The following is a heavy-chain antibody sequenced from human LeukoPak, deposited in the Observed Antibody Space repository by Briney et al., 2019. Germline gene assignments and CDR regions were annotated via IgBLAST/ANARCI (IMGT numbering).Heavy chain of an antibody. Sequence: GASVKVSCKASGYTFTGYYMHWVRQAPGQGLEWMGWINPNSGGTNYAQKFQGRVTMTRDTSISTAYMELSRLRSDDTAVYYCARGAFGVVIPTINWLDPWGQGTLVTVSS. CDR1: GYTFTGYY. V-gene: IGHV1-2*02. CDR2: INPNSGGT. CDR3: ARGAFGVVIPTINWLDP. D-gene: IGHD3-3*01. J-gene: IGHJ5*02.